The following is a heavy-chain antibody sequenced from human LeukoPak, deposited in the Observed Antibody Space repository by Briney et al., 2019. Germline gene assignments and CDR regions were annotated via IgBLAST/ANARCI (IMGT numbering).Heavy chain of an antibody. Sequence: SETLSLTCTVSGGSISSSSYYWSWIRQPAGKGLEWIGRIYTSGSTNYNPSLKSRVTISVDTSKNQFSLKLSSVTAADTAVYYCARYGSGSYPERIFDYWGQGTLVTVSS. D-gene: IGHD3-10*01. V-gene: IGHV4-61*02. J-gene: IGHJ4*02. CDR1: GGSISSSSYY. CDR3: ARYGSGSYPERIFDY. CDR2: IYTSGST.